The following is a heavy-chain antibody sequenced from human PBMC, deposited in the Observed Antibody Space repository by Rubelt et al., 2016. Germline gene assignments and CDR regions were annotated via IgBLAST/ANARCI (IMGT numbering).Heavy chain of an antibody. J-gene: IGHJ4*02. Sequence: GLDWVGFIRSEAYGETTEYAASVKGRFSISRDNSKSLAYLQMNSLKTEDTAVYYCARSPEPHYYESSGYHFTYFDYWGQGTLVTVSS. V-gene: IGHV3-49*02. CDR3: ARSPEPHYYESSGYHFTYFDY. CDR2: IRSEAYGETT. D-gene: IGHD3-22*01.